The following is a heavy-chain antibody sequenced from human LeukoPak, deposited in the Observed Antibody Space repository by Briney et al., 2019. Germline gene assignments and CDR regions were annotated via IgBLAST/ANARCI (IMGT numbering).Heavy chain of an antibody. CDR3: ARGEGYSYAPEYFDY. J-gene: IGHJ4*02. Sequence: KTGGSLRLSCAASGFSFSNDNMNWVRQAPGKGLEWVSSISSTSSYIYYADSVKGRFTISRDNSKNTLYLQMNILRAEDTAVYYCARGEGYSYAPEYFDYWGQGTLVTVSA. CDR2: ISSTSSYI. CDR1: GFSFSNDN. D-gene: IGHD5-18*01. V-gene: IGHV3-21*04.